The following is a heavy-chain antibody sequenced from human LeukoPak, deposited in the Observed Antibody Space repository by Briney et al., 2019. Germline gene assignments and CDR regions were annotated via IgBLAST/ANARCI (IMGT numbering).Heavy chain of an antibody. J-gene: IGHJ4*02. Sequence: PSETLSLTXTVSGGSISGYYWNRIRQTPGKGLEWIGYMYYSGSSTYNPSLKSRVSISVDTSKNQFSLKLNSVTAADTAIYYCARDSGDYGGNPYYFDYWGPGTLVTVSS. CDR3: ARDSGDYGGNPYYFDY. CDR1: GGSISGYY. CDR2: MYYSGSS. D-gene: IGHD4-23*01. V-gene: IGHV4-59*01.